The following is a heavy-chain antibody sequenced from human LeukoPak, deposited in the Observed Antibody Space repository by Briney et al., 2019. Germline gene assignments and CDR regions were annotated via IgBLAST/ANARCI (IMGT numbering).Heavy chain of an antibody. CDR3: ARHFWSGYLTLYYYYYYGMDV. D-gene: IGHD3-3*02. J-gene: IGHJ6*02. CDR2: ISYDGSNK. CDR1: GFTFSSYA. Sequence: PGGSLRLSCAASGFTFSSYATHWVRQAPGKGLEWVAVISYDGSNKYYADSVKGRFTISRDNSKNTLYLQMNSLRAEDTAVYYCARHFWSGYLTLYYYYYYGMDVWGQGTTVTVSS. V-gene: IGHV3-30-3*01.